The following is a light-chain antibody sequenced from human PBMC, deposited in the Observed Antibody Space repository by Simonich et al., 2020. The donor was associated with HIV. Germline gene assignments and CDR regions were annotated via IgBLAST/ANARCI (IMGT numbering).Light chain of an antibody. Sequence: QSALTQPASVSGSPGQSIPISCTGTSSDVGGYNSVSWYQQHPGKAPKLMIYDVSKRPSGGSKRFSGSKAGNTASLTISGLQAEDEADYYCSSYTSSSTWVFGGGTKLTVL. CDR2: DVS. CDR1: SSDVGGYNS. V-gene: IGLV2-14*01. CDR3: SSYTSSSTWV. J-gene: IGLJ3*02.